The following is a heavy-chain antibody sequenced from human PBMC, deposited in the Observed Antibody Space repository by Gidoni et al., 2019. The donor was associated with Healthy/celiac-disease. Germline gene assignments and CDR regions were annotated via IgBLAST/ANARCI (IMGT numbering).Heavy chain of an antibody. V-gene: IGHV3-23*01. CDR1: GFTFSSYA. CDR3: AKFRAAMVVYGMDV. J-gene: IGHJ6*02. CDR2: ISGRCGSK. Sequence: EVQLLESGGGLVQPGGSLRLSCAASGFTFSSYAMSWVRQAPGKGLEWVSAISGRCGSKYYADSVKGRFTISRDNSKNTLYLQMNSLRAEDTAVYYCAKFRAAMVVYGMDVWGQGTTVTVSS. D-gene: IGHD5-18*01.